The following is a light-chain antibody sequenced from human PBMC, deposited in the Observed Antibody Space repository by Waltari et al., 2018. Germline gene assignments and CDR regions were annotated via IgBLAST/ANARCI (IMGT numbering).Light chain of an antibody. CDR3: SSYAGSNTLV. CDR2: EVN. CDR1: NSDVGTSNY. V-gene: IGLV2-8*01. J-gene: IGLJ2*01. Sequence: QSALTQPPSASGSPGQSVTISCTGPNSDVGTSNYVSWFQQHPGRAPNLLIYEVNKRPSGVPDRFSGSKSDNRASLTVSGLQADDEAVYHCSSYAGSNTLVFGGGTKLTVL.